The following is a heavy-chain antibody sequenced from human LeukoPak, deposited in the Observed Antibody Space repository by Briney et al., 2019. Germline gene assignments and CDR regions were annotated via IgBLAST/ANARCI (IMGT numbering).Heavy chain of an antibody. CDR2: IIPILGSA. CDR1: RGPLTSHT. V-gene: IGHV1-69*13. Sequence: SVKASCKASRGPLTSHTFTWVRRAPGHRLECMGGIIPILGSANYAKKLQGRATNSADESTGTVYMELRNLTPEDTAVYYCARGYDIGDYVPYNYWGKGTLVTVSS. J-gene: IGHJ4*02. CDR3: ARGYDIGDYVPYNY. D-gene: IGHD4-17*01.